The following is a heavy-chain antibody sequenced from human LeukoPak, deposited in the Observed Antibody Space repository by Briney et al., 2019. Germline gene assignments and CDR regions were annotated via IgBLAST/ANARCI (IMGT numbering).Heavy chain of an antibody. CDR3: ARGQAHYDYVWESYRSFGMDV. CDR2: INHSGST. CDR1: GGSITSSTYY. V-gene: IGHV4-39*07. Sequence: SETLSLTCTVSGGSITSSTYYWSWIRQSPGKGLEWIGEINHSGSTNYNPSLESRVTMSIDTSKNQFSLKLNSVTAADTAVYYCARGQAHYDYVWESYRSFGMDVWGQGTTVTVSS. D-gene: IGHD3-16*02. J-gene: IGHJ6*02.